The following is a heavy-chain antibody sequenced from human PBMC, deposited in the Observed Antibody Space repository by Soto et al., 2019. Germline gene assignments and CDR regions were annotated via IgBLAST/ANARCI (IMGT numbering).Heavy chain of an antibody. CDR3: ARSDVWTGYYALDY. D-gene: IGHD3-3*01. CDR2: ISSSGTTM. Sequence: GSLRLAGGASGFAGSSYEMNWVRQAPGKGLEWVSYISSSGTTMYYADSVQGRFTISRDNAKNSLYLQMSSLRAEDTAIYYCARSDVWTGYYALDYWGQGALVTVS. CDR1: GFAGSSYE. J-gene: IGHJ4*02. V-gene: IGHV3-48*03.